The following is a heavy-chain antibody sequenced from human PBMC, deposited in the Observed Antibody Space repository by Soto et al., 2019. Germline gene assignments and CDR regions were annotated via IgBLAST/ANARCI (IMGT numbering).Heavy chain of an antibody. Sequence: QSQTLSLTCAISGDSVSSNSAAWNWIRQSPSRGLEWLGRTYYRSKWYNDYAVSVKSRITINPDTSKNQFYLQLNSVTPEDTAVYYCERDSHVSGIAAADYYFDYWGQGTLVTVSS. CDR2: TYYRSKWYN. J-gene: IGHJ4*02. CDR1: GDSVSSNSAA. V-gene: IGHV6-1*01. CDR3: ERDSHVSGIAAADYYFDY. D-gene: IGHD6-13*01.